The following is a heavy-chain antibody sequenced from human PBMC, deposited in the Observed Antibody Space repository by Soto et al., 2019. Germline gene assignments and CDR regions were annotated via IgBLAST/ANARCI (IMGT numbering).Heavy chain of an antibody. CDR1: GFTFRNYG. CDR2: ISYDGGNK. V-gene: IGHV3-30*18. CDR3: AKDRGPYSSVYYFDY. J-gene: IGHJ4*02. Sequence: GGSLRLSCAASGFTFRNYGMHWVRQAPGKGLEWVAVISYDGGNKYFADSVKGRFTISRDNSKSTLYLQMSSLRADDTAVHYCAKDRGPYSSVYYFDYWGQGTLVTVSS. D-gene: IGHD6-19*01.